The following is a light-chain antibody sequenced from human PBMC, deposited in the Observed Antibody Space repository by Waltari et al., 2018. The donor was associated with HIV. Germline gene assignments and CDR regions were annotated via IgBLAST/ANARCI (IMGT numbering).Light chain of an antibody. Sequence: IQLTQSPSSLSASVGDRVTITCRASQSISSYLNCNQQKPGKAPKLLIYAASNLQSGAPSRFSGSGAGTDVTLTISSMQPEDFATFYCQQRYSTPYSFGQGTELGIK. J-gene: IGKJ2*01. V-gene: IGKV1-39*01. CDR3: QQRYSTPYS. CDR2: AAS. CDR1: QSISSY.